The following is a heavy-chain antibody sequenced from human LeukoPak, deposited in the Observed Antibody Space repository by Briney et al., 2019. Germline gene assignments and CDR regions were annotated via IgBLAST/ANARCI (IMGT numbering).Heavy chain of an antibody. CDR2: ISSSSSYI. CDR3: AKAPLGRCTGVICYYFDY. J-gene: IGHJ4*02. CDR1: GFTLSSFG. V-gene: IGHV3-21*01. D-gene: IGHD2-15*01. Sequence: GGSLRLSCVASGFTLSSFGMNWVRQAPGKGLEWVSFISSSSSYIYYADSVKGRFTISRDNAKNSLYLQMNSLRAEETAVYYCAKAPLGRCTGVICYYFDYWGQGTLVTVSS.